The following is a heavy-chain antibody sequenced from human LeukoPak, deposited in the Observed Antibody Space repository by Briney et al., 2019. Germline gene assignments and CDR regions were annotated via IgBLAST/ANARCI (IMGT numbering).Heavy chain of an antibody. J-gene: IGHJ6*02. D-gene: IGHD6-6*01. CDR2: IIPIFGIA. CDR1: GGTFSSYA. CDR3: ARRVGSSPDYYYGMDV. Sequence: GSSVKVSCKASGGTFSSYAISWVRQAPGQGLEWMGRIIPIFGIANYAQKFQGRVTITADKSTSTACMELSSLRSEDTAVYYCARRVGSSPDYYYGMDVWGQGTTVTVSS. V-gene: IGHV1-69*04.